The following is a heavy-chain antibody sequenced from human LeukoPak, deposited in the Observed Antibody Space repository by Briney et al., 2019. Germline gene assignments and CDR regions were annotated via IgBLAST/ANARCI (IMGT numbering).Heavy chain of an antibody. CDR3: AKDHGRYYDYVWGSYPVDY. CDR1: GFTFSSYG. V-gene: IGHV3-30*18. CDR2: VSYDGSNK. J-gene: IGHJ4*02. D-gene: IGHD3-16*01. Sequence: PGGSLRLSCAASGFTFSSYGMHWVRQAPGKGLEWVAVVSYDGSNKYYADSVKGRFTISRDNSKNTLYLQMNSLRAEDTAVYYCAKDHGRYYDYVWGSYPVDYWGQGTLVTVSS.